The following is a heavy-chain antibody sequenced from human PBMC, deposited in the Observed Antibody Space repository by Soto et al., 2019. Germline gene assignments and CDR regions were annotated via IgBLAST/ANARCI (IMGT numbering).Heavy chain of an antibody. Sequence: HPGGSLRLSCAASGFTFSSYAMHWVRQAPGKGLEWVAVISYDGSNKYYADSVKGRFTISRDNTESSLFLQMNSLGVDDTAVYSCVRGGGGGLFEHWGQGVLVTVSS. CDR2: ISYDGSNK. D-gene: IGHD2-21*01. V-gene: IGHV3-30-3*01. CDR1: GFTFSSYA. CDR3: VRGGGGGLFEH. J-gene: IGHJ4*02.